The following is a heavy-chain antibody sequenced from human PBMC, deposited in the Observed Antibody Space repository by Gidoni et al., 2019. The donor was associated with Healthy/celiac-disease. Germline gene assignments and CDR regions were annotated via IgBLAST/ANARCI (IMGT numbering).Heavy chain of an antibody. CDR1: GFTFSSYW. CDR3: ARDRVWGSYRKFDY. Sequence: EVQLVESGGGLVQPGGSLRLSCAASGFTFSSYWMSWVRQAPGKGLEWVANIKQDGSEKYYVDSVKGRFTISRDNAKNSLYLQMNSLRAEDTAVYYCARDRVWGSYRKFDYWGQGTLVTVSS. CDR2: IKQDGSEK. J-gene: IGHJ4*02. V-gene: IGHV3-7*03. D-gene: IGHD3-16*02.